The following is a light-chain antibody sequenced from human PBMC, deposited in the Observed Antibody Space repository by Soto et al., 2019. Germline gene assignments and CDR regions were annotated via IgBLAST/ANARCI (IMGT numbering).Light chain of an antibody. V-gene: IGLV3-21*02. Sequence: APGQTATITCGGNSSGTKSVHWYQQRAGQAPVVGVYGDTDRPPGISARFSGSNSGNTATLTINWVEAGDEADYHCQVWDSTSDHYVFGSGTKVTVL. J-gene: IGLJ1*01. CDR1: SSGTKS. CDR3: QVWDSTSDHYV. CDR2: GDT.